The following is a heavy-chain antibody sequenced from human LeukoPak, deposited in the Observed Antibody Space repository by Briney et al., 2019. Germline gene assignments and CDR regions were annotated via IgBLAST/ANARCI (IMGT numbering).Heavy chain of an antibody. Sequence: SVKVSCKASGGTFSSYAISWVRQAPGQGPEWMGRIIPILGIANYAQKFQGRVTNTADKSTSTAYMELSSLRSEDTAVYYCARGDYGGNSFDYWGQGTLVTVSS. CDR2: IIPILGIA. V-gene: IGHV1-69*04. CDR1: GGTFSSYA. D-gene: IGHD4-23*01. J-gene: IGHJ4*02. CDR3: ARGDYGGNSFDY.